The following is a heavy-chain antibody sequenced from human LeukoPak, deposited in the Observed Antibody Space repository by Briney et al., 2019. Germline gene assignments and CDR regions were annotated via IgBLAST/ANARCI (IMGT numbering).Heavy chain of an antibody. CDR3: VALLRGIGY. V-gene: IGHV3-72*01. CDR2: SRNEGHSYST. CDR1: GFTFSDHY. D-gene: IGHD3-10*01. Sequence: PGGSLRPSCAVSGFTFSDHYMDWVRQAPGKGLEWIGRSRNEGHSYSTDFAASVRGRASLSRDHSRNSLYLQINSLRTDDTAVYYCVALLRGIGYWGQGTLVTVSS. J-gene: IGHJ4*02.